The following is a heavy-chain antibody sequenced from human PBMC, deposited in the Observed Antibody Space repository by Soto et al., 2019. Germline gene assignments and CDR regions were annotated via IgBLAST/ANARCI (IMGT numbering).Heavy chain of an antibody. CDR1: GGSISSGDYY. CDR3: ARVGVTIFGVVQYYFDY. V-gene: IGHV4-30-4*01. CDR2: IYYSGST. Sequence: QVQLQESGPGLVKPSQTLSLTCTVSGGSISSGDYYWSWIRQPPGKGLEWIGYIYYSGSTYYNPSLQSRVTISVDTSKNQFSLKLSSVTAADTAVYYCARVGVTIFGVVQYYFDYWGQGTLVTVSS. D-gene: IGHD3-3*01. J-gene: IGHJ4*02.